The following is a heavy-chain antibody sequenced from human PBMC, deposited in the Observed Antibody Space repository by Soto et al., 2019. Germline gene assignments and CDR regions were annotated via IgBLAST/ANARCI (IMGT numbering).Heavy chain of an antibody. CDR2: ISAHNGNT. Sequence: QVHLVQSGAEVKKPGASVKVSCKGSGYTFTSYGITWVRQAPGQGLEWMGWISAHNGNTNYAQKLQGRVTVTRYTSTSTAFMELRRLRSDDTAVYYCARGRYGDYWGQGALVTVSS. V-gene: IGHV1-18*01. CDR1: GYTFTSYG. CDR3: ARGRYGDY. J-gene: IGHJ4*02. D-gene: IGHD1-1*01.